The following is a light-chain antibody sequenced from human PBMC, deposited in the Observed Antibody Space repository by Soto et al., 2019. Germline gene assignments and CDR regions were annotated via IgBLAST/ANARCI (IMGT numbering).Light chain of an antibody. CDR2: DAS. CDR3: QHYINFSGT. J-gene: IGKJ1*01. V-gene: IGKV1-5*01. CDR1: QSISNW. Sequence: DIQMTQSPSTLSASVGDRVTITCRASQSISNWLAWYQQKPGKAPKLLIYDASTLQSGVSSRFSGSGSGTEFTLTISNLQPDDFASYYCQHYINFSGTFGQGTMVDI.